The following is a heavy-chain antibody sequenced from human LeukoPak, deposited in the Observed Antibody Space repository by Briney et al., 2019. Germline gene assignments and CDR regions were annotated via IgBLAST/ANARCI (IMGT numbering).Heavy chain of an antibody. V-gene: IGHV1-24*01. D-gene: IGHD6-19*01. J-gene: IGHJ4*02. CDR1: GDTLTELS. CDR2: FDPEHGEM. Sequence: ASVKVSCKVSGDTLTELSTHWVRQAPGKGLEWMGGFDPEHGEMIYAQKLQGRVTITADKSTSTAYMELSSLRSEDTAVYYCARGAAGDYSSGWYGEYYFDYWGQGTLVTVSS. CDR3: ARGAAGDYSSGWYGEYYFDY.